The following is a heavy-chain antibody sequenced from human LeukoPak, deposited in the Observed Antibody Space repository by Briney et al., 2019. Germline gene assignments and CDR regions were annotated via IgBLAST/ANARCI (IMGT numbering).Heavy chain of an antibody. CDR3: ARKKRITIFGMVITPFDP. J-gene: IGHJ5*02. Sequence: SETLSLTCAVYGGSFSGYYWSWIRQPPGKGLEWIGSIYSSGITYYNPSFKSRITISVDTSKNQFSLKLGSVTAADTAVYFCARKKRITIFGMVITPFDPWGQGTLVTVSS. V-gene: IGHV4-34*01. D-gene: IGHD3-3*01. CDR1: GGSFSGYY. CDR2: IYSSGIT.